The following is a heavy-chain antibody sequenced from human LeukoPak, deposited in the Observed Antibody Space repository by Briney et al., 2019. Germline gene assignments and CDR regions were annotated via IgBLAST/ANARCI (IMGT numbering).Heavy chain of an antibody. CDR3: ARTTEAHSWRTRYYDYYMDV. V-gene: IGHV4-59*01. J-gene: IGHJ6*03. CDR1: GDSINSYY. CDR2: IYYSGST. D-gene: IGHD6-13*01. Sequence: LETLSLTCTVSGDSINSYYWSWIRQPPGKGLEWIGYIYYSGSTNYNPSLKSRVTISVDTSKNQFSLKLSSVTAADTAVYYCARTTEAHSWRTRYYDYYMDVWGKGTTVTVSS.